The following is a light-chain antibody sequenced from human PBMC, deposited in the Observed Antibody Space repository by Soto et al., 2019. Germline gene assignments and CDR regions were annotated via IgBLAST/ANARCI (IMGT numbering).Light chain of an antibody. Sequence: EIVLTRSPGTLSLSPGERATLSWRASQSVSSNYVAWYQQKPGPAPRLLIYGASHRATGIPDRFSGSGSGTDFTLTISRLEPEDFAVYYCQQYGSSPWTFGQGTKVDIK. J-gene: IGKJ1*01. CDR2: GAS. CDR3: QQYGSSPWT. V-gene: IGKV3-20*01. CDR1: QSVSSNY.